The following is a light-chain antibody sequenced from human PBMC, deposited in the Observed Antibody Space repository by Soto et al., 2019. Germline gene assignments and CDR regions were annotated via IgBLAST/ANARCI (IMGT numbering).Light chain of an antibody. CDR2: WAS. CDR1: QSVLYSSNNENF. CDR3: QQYYNTPYT. J-gene: IGKJ2*01. Sequence: DIVLTQSPDSLAVSLGERATLNCKSSQSVLYSSNNENFLAWYQQKPGQPPKLLIYWASTRESGVPDRFSGSGSGTDFTLTISSLQAEDVAVYYCQQYYNTPYTFGQGTKLEIK. V-gene: IGKV4-1*01.